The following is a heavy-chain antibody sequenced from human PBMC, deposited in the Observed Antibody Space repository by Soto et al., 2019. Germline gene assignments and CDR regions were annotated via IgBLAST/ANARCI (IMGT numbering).Heavy chain of an antibody. CDR1: GYTFTSCG. V-gene: IGHV1-18*01. CDR2: ISAYNGNT. CDR3: ARVGYSSSSSTLYYYYGMDV. D-gene: IGHD6-6*01. Sequence: ASVKVSCKASGYTFTSCGISWVRQAPGQGLEWMGWISAYNGNTNYAQKLQGRVTMTTDTSTSTAYMELRSLRSDDTAVYYCARVGYSSSSSTLYYYYGMDVWGQGTTVTDSS. J-gene: IGHJ6*02.